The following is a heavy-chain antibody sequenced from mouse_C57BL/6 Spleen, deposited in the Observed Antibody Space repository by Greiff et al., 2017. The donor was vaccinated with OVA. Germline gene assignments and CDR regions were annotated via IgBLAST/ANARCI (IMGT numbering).Heavy chain of an antibody. CDR1: GYTFTSYW. CDR3: ARGGLARYWYFDV. V-gene: IGHV1-52*01. CDR2: IDPSDSET. D-gene: IGHD1-1*02. J-gene: IGHJ1*03. Sequence: VQLQQPGAELVRPGSSVKLSCKASGYTFTSYWMHWVKQRPIQGLEWIGNIDPSDSETHYNQKFKDKATLTVDKSSSTAYMQLSSLTSEDSAVYYCARGGLARYWYFDVWGTGTTVTVSS.